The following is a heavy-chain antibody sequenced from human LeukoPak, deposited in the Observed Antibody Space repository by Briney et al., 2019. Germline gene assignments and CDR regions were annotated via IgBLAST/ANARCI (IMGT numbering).Heavy chain of an antibody. D-gene: IGHD5-18*01. V-gene: IGHV3-23*01. CDR3: AKDLWGYRYGYE. CDR1: GFTFSSYA. J-gene: IGHJ4*02. CDR2: ISGSGGST. Sequence: GGSLRLSCAASGFTFSSYAMSWVRQAPGKGLEWVSAISGSGGSTYYADSVKGRFTVSRDNSKNTLYLQMNSLRAEDTAVYYCAKDLWGYRYGYEWGQGTLVTVSS.